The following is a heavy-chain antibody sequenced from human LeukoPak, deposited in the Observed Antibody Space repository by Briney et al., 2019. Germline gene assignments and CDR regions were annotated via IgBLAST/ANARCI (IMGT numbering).Heavy chain of an antibody. V-gene: IGHV3-33*01. CDR1: GFTFSSYG. CDR2: IWYDGSNK. J-gene: IGHJ3*02. CDR3: ARNTYYYDSSGYYRVDAFDI. D-gene: IGHD3-22*01. Sequence: PGGSLRLSCAASGFTFSSYGMHWVRRAPGKGLEWVAVIWYDGSNKYYADSVKGRFTISRDNSKNTLYLQMNSLRAEDTAVYYCARNTYYYDSSGYYRVDAFDIWGQGTMVTVSS.